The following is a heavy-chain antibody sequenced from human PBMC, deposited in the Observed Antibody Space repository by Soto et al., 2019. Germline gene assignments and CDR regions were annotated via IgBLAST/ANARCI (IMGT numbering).Heavy chain of an antibody. CDR1: GFTVSSNY. J-gene: IGHJ3*02. Sequence: PGGSLRLSCAASGFTVSSNYMSWVRQAPGKGLEWVSVIYSGGSTYYADSVKGRFTISRDNSKNTLYLQMNSLRAEDTAVYYCARDHIAVAGPHAFDIWGQGTMVTVSS. D-gene: IGHD6-19*01. CDR3: ARDHIAVAGPHAFDI. CDR2: IYSGGST. V-gene: IGHV3-66*01.